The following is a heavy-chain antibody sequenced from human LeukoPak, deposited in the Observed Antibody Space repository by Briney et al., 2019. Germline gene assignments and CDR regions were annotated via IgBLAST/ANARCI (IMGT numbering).Heavy chain of an antibody. V-gene: IGHV3-23*01. CDR2: ISRSGVAT. Sequence: GGSLRLSCAASGFTFTSFAMSWVRQAPGKGLEGVSPISRSGVATYYANSVKGRFTISRDNSKNTVYLQMNTLRAEDTAIYYCAKHSHDGSAPYYEVQLDYWGQGTLVTVS. CDR3: AKHSHDGSAPYYEVQLDY. D-gene: IGHD3-22*01. J-gene: IGHJ4*02. CDR1: GFTFTSFA.